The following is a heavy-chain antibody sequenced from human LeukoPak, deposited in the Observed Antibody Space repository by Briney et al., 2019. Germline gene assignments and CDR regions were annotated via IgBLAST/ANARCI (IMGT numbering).Heavy chain of an antibody. J-gene: IGHJ4*02. Sequence: PGGSLRLSCAASGFTFSDYYMSWIRQAPGKGLEWVSYISSSGSTLYYADSVKGRITISRDNTKNSLYLQMNSLRAEDTAVYYCARRRYNWNAIDYWGQGTLVTVSS. CDR3: ARRRYNWNAIDY. V-gene: IGHV3-11*01. CDR2: ISSSGSTL. CDR1: GFTFSDYY. D-gene: IGHD1-20*01.